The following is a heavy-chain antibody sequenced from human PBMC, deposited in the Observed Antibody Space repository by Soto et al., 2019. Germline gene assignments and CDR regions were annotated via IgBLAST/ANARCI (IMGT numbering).Heavy chain of an antibody. D-gene: IGHD3-22*01. Sequence: TLSLTCTVSGGSVSSGSYYWSWIRQPPGKGLEWIGYIYYSGSTYYNPSLKSRVTISVDTSKNQFSLKLSSVTAADTAVYYCARHGDSSEDFQHWGQGTLVTVSS. CDR3: ARHGDSSEDFQH. CDR2: IYYSGST. V-gene: IGHV4-39*01. J-gene: IGHJ1*01. CDR1: GGSVSSGSYY.